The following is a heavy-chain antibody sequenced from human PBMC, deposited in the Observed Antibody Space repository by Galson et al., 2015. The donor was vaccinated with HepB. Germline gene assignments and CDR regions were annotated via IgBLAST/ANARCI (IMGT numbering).Heavy chain of an antibody. D-gene: IGHD3-22*01. V-gene: IGHV3-53*01. J-gene: IGHJ4*02. CDR3: VGDDESRGYYSGFDY. Sequence: LRLSCAASGFTVSDNYMSWVRQAPGKGLEWVSLIYSGGSTYYADSVKGRFTISRVKSKNTLYLQMNSLRVEDTAVYYCVGDDESRGYYSGFDYWGQGILVTVSS. CDR1: GFTVSDNY. CDR2: IYSGGST.